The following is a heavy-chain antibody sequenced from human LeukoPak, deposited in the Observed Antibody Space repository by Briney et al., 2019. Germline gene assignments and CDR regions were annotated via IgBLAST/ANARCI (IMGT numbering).Heavy chain of an antibody. V-gene: IGHV3-11*04. CDR1: GFTFSDYY. CDR2: ISSSGSTI. J-gene: IGHJ6*02. Sequence: GGSLRLSCAASGFTFSDYYMSWIRQAPGKGLEWVSYISSSGSTIYYADSVKGRFTISRDNAKNSLYLQMNSLRAEDTAVYYCARGEMDIVVVPAGIAAAGTYTLPYYYYYYGMDVWGQGTTVTVSS. CDR3: ARGEMDIVVVPAGIAAAGTYTLPYYYYYYGMDV. D-gene: IGHD2-2*02.